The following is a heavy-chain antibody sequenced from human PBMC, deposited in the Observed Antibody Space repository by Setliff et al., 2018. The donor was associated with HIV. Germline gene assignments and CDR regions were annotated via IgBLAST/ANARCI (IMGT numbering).Heavy chain of an antibody. D-gene: IGHD3-22*01. Sequence: PSETLSLTCTVSGGSFSSSSYYWGWIRQPPGKGLEWIGNLYYSRSTYYNPSLRSRVTISKDTSKNQFSLHLNTVTAADTAVYYCARDTYDSRGYFFGYWGQGTLVTVSS. CDR2: LYYSRST. J-gene: IGHJ4*02. CDR1: GGSFSSSSYY. V-gene: IGHV4-39*07. CDR3: ARDTYDSRGYFFGY.